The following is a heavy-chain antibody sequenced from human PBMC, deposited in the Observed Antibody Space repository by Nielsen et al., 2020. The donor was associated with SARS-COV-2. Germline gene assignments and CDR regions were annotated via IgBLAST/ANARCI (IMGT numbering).Heavy chain of an antibody. CDR2: ISSSSSYI. Sequence: GGSLRLSCAASGFTFSSYAMHWVRQAPGKGLEWVSSISSSSSYIYYADSVKGRFTISRDNAKNSLYLQMNSLRAEDTAVYYCARGYSSGWYWDAFDIWGQGTMVTVSS. V-gene: IGHV3-21*01. D-gene: IGHD6-19*01. CDR1: GFTFSSYA. CDR3: ARGYSSGWYWDAFDI. J-gene: IGHJ3*02.